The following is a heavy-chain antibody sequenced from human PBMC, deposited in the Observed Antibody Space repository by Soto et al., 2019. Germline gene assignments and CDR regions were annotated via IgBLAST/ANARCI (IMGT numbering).Heavy chain of an antibody. Sequence: EVQLVESGGGLVQPGGSLRLSCAASGFTFSSYWMTWVRQAPGKGLKWVANIKQDGSEKYYVDSVEGRFTVSRDNGKNSLYLQRNSLRAEDTAVYYCARILGGECQLLYGFDYWGQGILVTVSS. D-gene: IGHD2-2*02. CDR2: IKQDGSEK. CDR1: GFTFSSYW. J-gene: IGHJ4*02. V-gene: IGHV3-7*01. CDR3: ARILGGECQLLYGFDY.